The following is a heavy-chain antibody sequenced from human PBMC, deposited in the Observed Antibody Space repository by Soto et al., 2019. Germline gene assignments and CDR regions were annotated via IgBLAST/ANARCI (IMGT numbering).Heavy chain of an antibody. Sequence: GESLKISCAVSGFTFKSYAMHWVRQAPGKGLEYVSAISSNGGSTYYANFVKGRFTISRDNSQNTLYLEMDSLRAEDMAVYYCAREQIFGPVGWLDPWGQGTLVTVSS. V-gene: IGHV3-64*01. CDR3: AREQIFGPVGWLDP. CDR1: GFTFKSYA. J-gene: IGHJ5*02. CDR2: ISSNGGST. D-gene: IGHD3-3*01.